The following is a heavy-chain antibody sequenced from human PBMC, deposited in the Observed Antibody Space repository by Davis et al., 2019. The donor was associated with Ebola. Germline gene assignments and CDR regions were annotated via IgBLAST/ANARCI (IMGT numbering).Heavy chain of an antibody. CDR2: IKCDGSEK. J-gene: IGHJ5*02. CDR1: GFTFSSSW. CDR3: TYYYDSSAYRTDWFDP. V-gene: IGHV3-52*01. Sequence: PGGSLRLSCAASGFTFSSSWMHWVCQAPEKGLEWVADIKCDGSEKYYVDSVKGRLTISRDNAKNSLYLQVNSLRAEDMTVYHSTYYYDSSAYRTDWFDPWGQGTLVTVSS. D-gene: IGHD3-22*01.